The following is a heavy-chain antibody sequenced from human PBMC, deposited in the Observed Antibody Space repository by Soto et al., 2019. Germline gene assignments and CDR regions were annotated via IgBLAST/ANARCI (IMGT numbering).Heavy chain of an antibody. Sequence: GGSLRLSCAASGFTFTTYAVNWVRQAPGKGLEWVSAITGSGASTYYAASVKGRFTISRDNSKGMVHLQMNSLRAEDTAVYFCATLTSFAFWGQGALVTVSS. CDR2: ITGSGAST. J-gene: IGHJ4*02. CDR3: ATLTSFAF. CDR1: GFTFTTYA. V-gene: IGHV3-23*01.